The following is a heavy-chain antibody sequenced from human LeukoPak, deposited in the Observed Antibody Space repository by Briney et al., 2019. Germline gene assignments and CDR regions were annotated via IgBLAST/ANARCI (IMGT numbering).Heavy chain of an antibody. CDR1: GFTFSSYG. CDR3: AKDERNWNYNLASQTYD. V-gene: IGHV3-33*06. J-gene: IGHJ4*02. CDR2: IWYDGSNK. D-gene: IGHD1-7*01. Sequence: GGSLRLSCAASGFTFSSYGMHWVRQAPGKGLEWVAIIWYDGSNKYYADSVKGRSTISRDNSKNTLYLQMNSLRAEDTAVYYCAKDERNWNYNLASQTYDWGQGTLVTVSS.